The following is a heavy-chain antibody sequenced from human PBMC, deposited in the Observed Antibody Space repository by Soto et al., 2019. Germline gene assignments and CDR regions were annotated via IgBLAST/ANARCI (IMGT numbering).Heavy chain of an antibody. V-gene: IGHV3-20*01. Sequence: GGSLRLSCAASGFTFDDYGMSWVRQAPGKGLEWVSGINWNGGSTGYADSVKGRFTISRDNAKNSLYLQMNSLRAEDTALYHCARVARLLNDYGDYDTAEWVYYYYYMDVWGKGTTVTVSS. CDR2: INWNGGST. D-gene: IGHD4-17*01. J-gene: IGHJ6*03. CDR1: GFTFDDYG. CDR3: ARVARLLNDYGDYDTAEWVYYYYYMDV.